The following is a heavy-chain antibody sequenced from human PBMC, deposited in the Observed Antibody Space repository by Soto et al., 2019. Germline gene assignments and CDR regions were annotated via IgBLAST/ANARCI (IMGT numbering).Heavy chain of an antibody. J-gene: IGHJ4*02. CDR1: GFIFSSYA. D-gene: IGHD2-15*01. CDR3: AKGGSWNFDFDY. CDR2: IRGSGRST. Sequence: GGSLRLSCAASGFIFSSYAMSWVRQAPGKGLEWVSAIRGSGRSTYYADFAKGRFTISRDNSKNTLYLQMNSLRAEDTAVYYCAKGGSWNFDFDYWGQGILVTVSS. V-gene: IGHV3-23*01.